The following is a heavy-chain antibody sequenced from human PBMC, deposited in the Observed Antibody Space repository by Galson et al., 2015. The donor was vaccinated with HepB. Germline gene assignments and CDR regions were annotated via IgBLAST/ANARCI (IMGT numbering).Heavy chain of an antibody. J-gene: IGHJ4*02. Sequence: SVKVSCKASGYSFSASYMHWVRQAPGQSLEWMGRINPNSGATNYARKFQGRVTMTRDTSSSTAYMDLSSLTSDDTAVYYCARDRTAYPDYWGQGTLVTVSS. CDR3: ARDRTAYPDY. CDR1: GYSFSASY. CDR2: INPNSGAT. V-gene: IGHV1-2*02. D-gene: IGHD3/OR15-3a*01.